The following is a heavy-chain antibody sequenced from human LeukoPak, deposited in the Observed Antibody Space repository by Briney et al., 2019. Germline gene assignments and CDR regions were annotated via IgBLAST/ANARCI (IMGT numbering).Heavy chain of an antibody. Sequence: GGSLRLSCAASGFTFSSYTMSWVRQAPGKGLEWVSTITTSDGNTYYADSVKGRFTVSRDNSKNTLYLQMNSLRAEDTAVYYCAKEYYGMDVWGQGTTVTVSS. CDR1: GFTFSSYT. CDR2: ITTSDGNT. J-gene: IGHJ6*02. V-gene: IGHV3-23*01. CDR3: AKEYYGMDV.